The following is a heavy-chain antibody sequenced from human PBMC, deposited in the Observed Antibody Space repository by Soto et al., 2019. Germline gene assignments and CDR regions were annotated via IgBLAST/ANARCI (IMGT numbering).Heavy chain of an antibody. J-gene: IGHJ4*02. CDR3: ATVDYGDFIDY. Sequence: PSETLSLTCAVYGGSFSGHYWNWIRQPPGKGLEWIGEINHSGSTNYNPSLKSRVTISVDTSKNQFSLKLSSVTAADTAVYYCATVDYGDFIDYWGQGTLVTVSS. D-gene: IGHD4-17*01. CDR1: GGSFSGHY. CDR2: INHSGST. V-gene: IGHV4-34*01.